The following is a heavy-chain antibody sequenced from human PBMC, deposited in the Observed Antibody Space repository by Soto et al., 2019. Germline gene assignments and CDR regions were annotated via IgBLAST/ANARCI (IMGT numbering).Heavy chain of an antibody. CDR2: VYSGSAT. D-gene: IGHD5-12*01. J-gene: IGHJ4*02. CDR1: GFIVSDTY. V-gene: IGHV3-53*02. Sequence: EVQLVETGGGLVQPGGSLRLSCAASGFIVSDTYMNWVRQAPGKGLEWLSVVYSGSATYYADSVKGRFTISRDNSKITVYLQMNSLRVEDTAVYYCARGKSGYLTFDYWGQGTLVTVSS. CDR3: ARGKSGYLTFDY.